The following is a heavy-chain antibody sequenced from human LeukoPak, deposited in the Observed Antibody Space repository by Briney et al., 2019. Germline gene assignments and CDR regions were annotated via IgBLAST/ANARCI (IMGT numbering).Heavy chain of an antibody. Sequence: SGPTLVKPTQTLTLTCTFSGFSLSTSGVGVGWIRQPPGKALEWLALVYWDDDRRYSPSLKNRLTITKDTSKNQVVLTMTNMDPVDTATYYCAHRSGRGVRFDSWGQGTLVTVSS. J-gene: IGHJ5*01. V-gene: IGHV2-5*02. D-gene: IGHD3-10*01. CDR2: VYWDDDR. CDR1: GFSLSTSGVG. CDR3: AHRSGRGVRFDS.